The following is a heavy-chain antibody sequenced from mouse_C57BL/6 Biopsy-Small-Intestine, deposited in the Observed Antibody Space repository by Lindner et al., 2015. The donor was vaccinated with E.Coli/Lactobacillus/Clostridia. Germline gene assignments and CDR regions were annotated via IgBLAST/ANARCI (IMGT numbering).Heavy chain of an antibody. Sequence: VQLQESGPELVKPGASVKISCKASGYAFSSSWMNWVKQRPGKGLEWIGRIYPGDGDTNYNGKFKGKATLTADKSSSTAYMQLSSLTSEDSAVYFCARSGYGRYFDYWGQGTTLTVSS. CDR2: IYPGDGDT. CDR1: GYAFSSSW. J-gene: IGHJ2*01. D-gene: IGHD1-1*02. CDR3: ARSGYGRYFDY. V-gene: IGHV1-82*01.